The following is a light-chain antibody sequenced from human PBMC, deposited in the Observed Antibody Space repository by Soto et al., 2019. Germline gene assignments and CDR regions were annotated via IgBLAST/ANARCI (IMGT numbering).Light chain of an antibody. J-gene: IGKJ1*01. V-gene: IGKV1-27*01. CDR2: GAS. CDR1: QDISHF. CDR3: QKYNKDSPET. Sequence: DIQLTQSPSSLSASVGDRVTFTCRASQDISHFLAWYQQRPGEVPRLLIYGASTLQSGVSSRFSGSGFGTDFTLAIASLQPEDVANYYCQKYNKDSPETVGQGTKVEIK.